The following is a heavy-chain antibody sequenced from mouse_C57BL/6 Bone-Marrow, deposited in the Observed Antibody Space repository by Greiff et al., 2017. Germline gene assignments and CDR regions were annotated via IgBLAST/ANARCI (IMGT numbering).Heavy chain of an antibody. CDR2: IYPRSGNT. D-gene: IGHD1-1*01. V-gene: IGHV1-81*01. CDR1: GYTFTSYG. CDR3: ATSYYGSSHYAMDY. J-gene: IGHJ4*01. Sequence: VQLQQSGAELARPGASVKLSCKASGYTFTSYGISWVKQRTGQGLEWIGEIYPRSGNTYYNEKFKGKATLTADKSSSTAYMELRSLTSEDSAVYFCATSYYGSSHYAMDYWGQGPSVTVSS.